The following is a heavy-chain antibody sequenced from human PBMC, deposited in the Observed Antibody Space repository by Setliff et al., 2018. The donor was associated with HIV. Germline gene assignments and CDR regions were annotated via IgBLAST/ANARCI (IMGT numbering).Heavy chain of an antibody. D-gene: IGHD5-12*01. CDR1: GDTFSSYA. J-gene: IGHJ4*02. V-gene: IGHV1-2*02. CDR2: IIPNSGGT. Sequence: GASVKVSCKASGDTFSSYAISWVRQAPGQGLEWMGGIIPNSGGTNYAQNFQGRVTMTTDTSTNTVYLELTSLRSEDTAVYFCARRVSYATSGYSLGYWGQGTLVTVSS. CDR3: ARRVSYATSGYSLGY.